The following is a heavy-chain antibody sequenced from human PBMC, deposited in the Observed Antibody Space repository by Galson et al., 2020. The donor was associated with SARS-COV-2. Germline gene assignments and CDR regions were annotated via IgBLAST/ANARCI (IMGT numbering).Heavy chain of an antibody. CDR2: IKQDGSEK. V-gene: IGHV3-7*03. Sequence: GGSLRLSCAASGFTFSSYWMSWVRQAPGKGLEWVANIKQDGSEKYYVDSVKGRFTISRDNAKNSLYLQMNSLRAEDTAAYYCARGVCSGGSCYSGVVDYWGQGTLVTVSS. J-gene: IGHJ4*02. CDR1: GFTFSSYW. D-gene: IGHD2-15*01. CDR3: ARGVCSGGSCYSGVVDY.